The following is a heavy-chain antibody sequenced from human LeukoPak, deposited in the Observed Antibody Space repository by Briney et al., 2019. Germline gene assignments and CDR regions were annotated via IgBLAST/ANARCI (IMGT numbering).Heavy chain of an antibody. V-gene: IGHV3-30-3*01. D-gene: IGHD2-2*01. Sequence: PGGSLRLSCAASGFTFSSYAMHWVRQAPGKGLEWVAVISYDGSNKYYADSVKGRFTISRDNSKNTLYLQMNSLRAEDTAVYYCARGDIVVVPAATLGGDAFDIWGQGTMVTVSS. CDR3: ARGDIVVVPAATLGGDAFDI. J-gene: IGHJ3*02. CDR1: GFTFSSYA. CDR2: ISYDGSNK.